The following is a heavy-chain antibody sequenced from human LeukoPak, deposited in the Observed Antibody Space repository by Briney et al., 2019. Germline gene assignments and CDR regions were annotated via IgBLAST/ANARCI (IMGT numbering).Heavy chain of an antibody. CDR1: GFTFSSYA. Sequence: PGGSLRLSCAASGFTFSSYAMSWVRQAPGKGLEWVSAISGSGGSTYYADSVKGRFTISRDNSKNTPYLQMNSLRAEDTAVYYCAKKSWDYYDSSGRPSYFDYWGQGTLVTVSS. CDR2: ISGSGGST. V-gene: IGHV3-23*01. J-gene: IGHJ4*02. CDR3: AKKSWDYYDSSGRPSYFDY. D-gene: IGHD3-22*01.